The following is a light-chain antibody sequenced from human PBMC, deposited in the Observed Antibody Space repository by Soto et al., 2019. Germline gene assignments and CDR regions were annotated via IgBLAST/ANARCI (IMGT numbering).Light chain of an antibody. CDR1: TGAVTSDYY. V-gene: IGLV7-43*01. CDR2: RTS. Sequence: QTVVTQEPSLTVSPGGTVTLTCAITTGAVTSDYYPNWFQRKPGQALRTLIYRTSNKHSWTPARFSGSLLGGKAALTLSGVQPEDEADYYCVLLYGGAWVFGGGTKLTVL. J-gene: IGLJ3*02. CDR3: VLLYGGAWV.